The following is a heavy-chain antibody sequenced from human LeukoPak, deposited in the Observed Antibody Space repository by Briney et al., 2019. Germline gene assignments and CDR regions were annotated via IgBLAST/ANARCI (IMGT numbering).Heavy chain of an antibody. CDR1: GFTVSSNY. J-gene: IGHJ4*02. V-gene: IGHV3-53*01. Sequence: GGSLRLSCAASGFTVSSNYMSWVRQAPGKGLEWVSVIYSGGSTYYADSVKGRFTISRDNSKNTLYLQMNSLRAEGTAVYYCARERSYYGFDYWGQGTLVTVSS. CDR3: ARERSYYGFDY. D-gene: IGHD1-26*01. CDR2: IYSGGST.